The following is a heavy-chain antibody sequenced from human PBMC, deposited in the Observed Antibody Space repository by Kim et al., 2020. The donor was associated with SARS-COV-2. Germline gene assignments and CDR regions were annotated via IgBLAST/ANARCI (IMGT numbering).Heavy chain of an antibody. CDR2: IYSGGST. Sequence: GGSLRLSCAASGFTVSSNYMSWVRQAPGKGLEWVSVIYSGGSTYYADSVKGRFTISRDNSKNTLYLQMNSLRAEDTAVYYCARGGSHYDFWSGYSPTPNWYFDLWGRGTLVTVSS. D-gene: IGHD3-3*01. V-gene: IGHV3-66*01. J-gene: IGHJ2*01. CDR3: ARGGSHYDFWSGYSPTPNWYFDL. CDR1: GFTVSSNY.